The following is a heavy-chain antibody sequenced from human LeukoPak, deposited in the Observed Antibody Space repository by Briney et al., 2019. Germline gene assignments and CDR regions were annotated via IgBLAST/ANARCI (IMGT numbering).Heavy chain of an antibody. J-gene: IGHJ6*04. V-gene: IGHV4-4*02. Sequence: SETLSLTCAVSGGSISSSNWWSWVRQPPGKGLEWSGEIYHSGRTNYNPSLESRVTISVDKSKNQFSLKLSSVTAADTAVYYCARGSTGTEYYYYYYGMDVWGKGTTVTVSS. CDR3: ARGSTGTEYYYYYYGMDV. CDR2: IYHSGRT. CDR1: GGSISSSNW. D-gene: IGHD1-1*01.